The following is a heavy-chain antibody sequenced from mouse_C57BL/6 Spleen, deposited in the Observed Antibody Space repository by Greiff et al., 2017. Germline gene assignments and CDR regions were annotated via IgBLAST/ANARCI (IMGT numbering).Heavy chain of an antibody. Sequence: EVQLQQSGPELVKPGASVKISCKASGYSFTGYYMNWVKQSPEKSLEWIGEINPSTGGTTYNQKFKAKATLTVDKSSSTAYMQLKSLTSEDSAVYYCATYGSSLYFDYWGQGTTLTVSS. CDR1: GYSFTGYY. CDR3: ATYGSSLYFDY. V-gene: IGHV1-42*01. CDR2: INPSTGGT. J-gene: IGHJ2*01. D-gene: IGHD1-1*01.